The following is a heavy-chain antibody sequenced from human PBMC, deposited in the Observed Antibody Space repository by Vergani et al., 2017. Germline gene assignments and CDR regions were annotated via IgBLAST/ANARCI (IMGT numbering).Heavy chain of an antibody. Sequence: VQLVESGGGVVQPGRSLRLSCAASGFTFSSYAMHWVRQAPGKGLEWVGRIKSKTDGGKTDYAAPVKGRFTISIDDAKNTLYLQKNSLKTEDTAVYYCTTDLRRERPPPYYYYYYMDVWGKGTTVTVSS. CDR1: GFTFSSYA. CDR2: IKSKTDGGKT. V-gene: IGHV3-15*01. J-gene: IGHJ6*03. CDR3: TTDLRRERPPPYYYYYYMDV. D-gene: IGHD1-1*01.